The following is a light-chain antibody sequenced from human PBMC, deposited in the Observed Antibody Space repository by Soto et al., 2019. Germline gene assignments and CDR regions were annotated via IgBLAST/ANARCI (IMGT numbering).Light chain of an antibody. CDR3: QQYNNWPPSP. CDR1: QSLYIN. J-gene: IGKJ5*01. Sequence: EIVITQSPATLSVSPGERATLSCRASQSLYINLAWYQQKPGQAPRLIMYGASTRATGIPDRFSGSGSGTEFTLTISSLQSEDFAVYYWQQYNNWPPSPFGQGTRLDIK. V-gene: IGKV3-15*01. CDR2: GAS.